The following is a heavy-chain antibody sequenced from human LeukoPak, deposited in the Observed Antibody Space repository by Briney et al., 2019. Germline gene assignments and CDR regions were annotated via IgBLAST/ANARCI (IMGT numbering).Heavy chain of an antibody. D-gene: IGHD6-19*01. V-gene: IGHV3-7*01. CDR3: VRGSGWVFGY. Sequence: PGGSLRLSCAASGFTFNNYWMAWVRQAPGKGLEWVAIIKGDGSEKYYVDSVTGRFTISRDNGKNSLYLQMNSLRAEDTAVYYCVRGSGWVFGYWGQGTVVTVSS. CDR2: IKGDGSEK. CDR1: GFTFNNYW. J-gene: IGHJ4*02.